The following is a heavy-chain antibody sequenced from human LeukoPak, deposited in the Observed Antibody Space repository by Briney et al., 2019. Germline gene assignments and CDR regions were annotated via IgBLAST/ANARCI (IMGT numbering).Heavy chain of an antibody. CDR3: AREGGSYPVNNWFDP. J-gene: IGHJ5*02. Sequence: PGGSLRLSCAASGFTFSSYSMNWVRQAPGKGLEWVSSISSSSSYIYYADSVKGRFTISRDNAKNSLYLQMNSLRAEDTAVYYCAREGGSYPVNNWFDPWGQGTLVTVSS. V-gene: IGHV3-21*04. CDR1: GFTFSSYS. D-gene: IGHD6-6*01. CDR2: ISSSSSYI.